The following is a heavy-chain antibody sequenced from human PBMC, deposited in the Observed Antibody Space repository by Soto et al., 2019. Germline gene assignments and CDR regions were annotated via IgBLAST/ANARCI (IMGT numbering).Heavy chain of an antibody. CDR1: GFTFSNYW. J-gene: IGHJ4*02. CDR2: ISSDGSST. V-gene: IGHV3-74*01. D-gene: IGHD4-17*01. CDR3: ARGTVMDHDFGAQ. Sequence: EVQLVESGGGLVQPGGSLRLSCAASGFTFSNYWMHWVRQVPGKGLVWVSRISSDGSSTSYADSVKGRFIISRDNAKNTLYLQVNSLRAEDTAVYYCARGTVMDHDFGAQWGQGTLVAVSS.